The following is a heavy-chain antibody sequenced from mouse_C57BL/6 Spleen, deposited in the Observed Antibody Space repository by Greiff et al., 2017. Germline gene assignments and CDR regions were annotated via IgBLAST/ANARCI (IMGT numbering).Heavy chain of an antibody. V-gene: IGHV1-62-2*01. CDR2: FYPGSGSI. J-gene: IGHJ3*01. Sequence: VQLQQSGAELVKPGASVKLSCKASGYTFTEYTIHWVKQRSGQGLEWIGWFYPGSGSIKYNQKFKDKATLTADKSSSPVYMGLIRLTCEDSAVYSCSRHEEEDYDGSSSWFAYWGQGTLVTVSA. D-gene: IGHD1-1*01. CDR3: SRHEEEDYDGSSSWFAY. CDR1: GYTFTEYT.